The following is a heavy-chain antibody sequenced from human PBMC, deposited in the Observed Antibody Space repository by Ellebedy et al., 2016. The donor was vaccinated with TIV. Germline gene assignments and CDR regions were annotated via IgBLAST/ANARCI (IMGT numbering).Heavy chain of an antibody. D-gene: IGHD6-19*01. J-gene: IGHJ6*02. V-gene: IGHV1-69*13. CDR3: ARDHPRLPKYSSGWYDHYYYYGMDV. CDR2: IIPIFGTA. Sequence: SVKVSCXASGGTFSSYAISWVRQAPGQGLEWMGGIIPIFGTANYAQKFQGRVTITADESTSTAYMELRSLRSDDTAVYYCARDHPRLPKYSSGWYDHYYYYGMDVWGQGTTVTVSS. CDR1: GGTFSSYA.